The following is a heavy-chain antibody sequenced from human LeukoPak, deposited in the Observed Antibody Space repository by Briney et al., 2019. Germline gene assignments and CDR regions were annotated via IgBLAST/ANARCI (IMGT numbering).Heavy chain of an antibody. D-gene: IGHD3-10*01. CDR2: ISSSSSYI. CDR3: ARARLSSGSGSYYMDV. CDR1: AFTFSSYS. J-gene: IGHJ6*03. V-gene: IGHV3-21*01. Sequence: GGSLRLSCAASAFTFSSYSMNWVSQAPGKGLEWVSSISSSSSYIYYADSVKGRFTISRDNAKNSLYLQMNSLRAEDTAVYYCARARLSSGSGSYYMDVWGKGTTVTVSS.